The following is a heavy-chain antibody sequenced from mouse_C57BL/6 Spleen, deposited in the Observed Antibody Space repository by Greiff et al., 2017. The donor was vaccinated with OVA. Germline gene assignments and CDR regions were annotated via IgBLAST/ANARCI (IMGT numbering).Heavy chain of an antibody. CDR3: ARDRGSSGPFAY. V-gene: IGHV5-4*01. D-gene: IGHD3-2*02. CDR1: GFTFSSYA. J-gene: IGHJ3*01. Sequence: LVESGGGLVKPGGSLKLSCAASGFTFSSYAMSWVRQTPEKRLEWVATISDGGSYTYYPDNVKGRFTISRDNAKNNLYLQMSHLKSEDTAMYYCARDRGSSGPFAYWGQGTLVTVSA. CDR2: ISDGGSYT.